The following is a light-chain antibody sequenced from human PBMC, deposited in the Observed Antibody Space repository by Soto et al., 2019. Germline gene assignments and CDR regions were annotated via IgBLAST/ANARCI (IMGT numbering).Light chain of an antibody. J-gene: IGLJ3*02. CDR1: SNDVGGFNY. CDR2: EVS. CDR3: NSYTSSSARV. Sequence: QSALTQPASVSGSPGQSITISCTGTSNDVGGFNYVSWYQQHPGKAPKVIIYEVSNRPSGVCNRFSGSKSGNTASLTISGLQAEDEADYYCNSYTSSSARVFGGGTKLTVL. V-gene: IGLV2-14*01.